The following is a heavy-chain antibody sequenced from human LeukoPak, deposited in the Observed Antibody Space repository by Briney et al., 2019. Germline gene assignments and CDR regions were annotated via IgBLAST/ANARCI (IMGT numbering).Heavy chain of an antibody. Sequence: ASVKVSCKAFGYTFTSNYMHWVRQAPGQGPEWMGVISPSGGSTTYAQKFQGRVTLTRDMSTSTDYLELSSLRSDDLHYGDAQNYWGQGTLVTVSS. CDR2: ISPSGGST. CDR3: QNY. V-gene: IGHV1-46*01. D-gene: IGHD4-17*01. CDR1: GYTFTSNY. J-gene: IGHJ4*02.